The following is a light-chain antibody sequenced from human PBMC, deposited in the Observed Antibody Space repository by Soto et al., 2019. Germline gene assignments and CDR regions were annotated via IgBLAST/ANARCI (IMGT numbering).Light chain of an antibody. CDR2: RNN. Sequence: QSVLTQPPSASGSPGQSVTISCSGTSSDVGGFNYVSWYQQHPGRAPKLLIYRNNERPSGVPDRFSGTKSGTSASLAISGLRSEDEAEYYCAAWDDSLNGVVFGGGTKLTVL. CDR3: AAWDDSLNGVV. V-gene: IGLV1-47*01. CDR1: SSDVGGFNY. J-gene: IGLJ2*01.